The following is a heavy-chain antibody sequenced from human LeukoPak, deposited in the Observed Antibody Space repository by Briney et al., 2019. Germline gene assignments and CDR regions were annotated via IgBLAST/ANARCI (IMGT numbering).Heavy chain of an antibody. CDR3: ARLPAYCSSTSCYYDY. Sequence: GGSLRLSCAASGLTFSSYSMNWVRQAPGKGLEWVSSTSSSSSYIYYADSVKGRFTISRDNAKNSLYLQMNSLRAEDTAVYYCARLPAYCSSTSCYYDYWGQGTLVTVSS. D-gene: IGHD2-2*01. CDR2: TSSSSSYI. J-gene: IGHJ4*02. CDR1: GLTFSSYS. V-gene: IGHV3-21*01.